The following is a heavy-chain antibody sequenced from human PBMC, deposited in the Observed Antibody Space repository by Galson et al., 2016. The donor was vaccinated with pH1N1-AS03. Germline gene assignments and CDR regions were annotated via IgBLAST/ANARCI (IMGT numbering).Heavy chain of an antibody. J-gene: IGHJ2*01. CDR3: VKRMTTVTSGDWFFDL. Sequence: SLRLSCAASGFIFSTYAMYWVRQAPEKGLEYVSAIHGDGYGTFYEDSVKGRFTISRDNSLNTLYLQMNSLRAEDTAVYYCVKRMTTVTSGDWFFDLWGRGTLVTVSS. CDR2: IHGDGYGT. D-gene: IGHD4-17*01. CDR1: GFIFSTYA. V-gene: IGHV3-64D*06.